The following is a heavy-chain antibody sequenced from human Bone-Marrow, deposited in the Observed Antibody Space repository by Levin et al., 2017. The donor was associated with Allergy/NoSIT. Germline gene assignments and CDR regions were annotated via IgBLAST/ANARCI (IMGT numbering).Heavy chain of an antibody. CDR2: ISSSGSTI. D-gene: IGHD3-22*01. J-gene: IGHJ4*02. CDR1: GFTFSDYY. Sequence: GGSLRLSCAASGFTFSDYYMSWIRQAPGKGLEWVSYISSSGSTIYYADSVKGRFTISRDNAKNSLYLQMNSLRAEDTAVYYCARGDWDYYDSSGYYPAWYFDYWGQGTLVTVSS. CDR3: ARGDWDYYDSSGYYPAWYFDY. V-gene: IGHV3-11*01.